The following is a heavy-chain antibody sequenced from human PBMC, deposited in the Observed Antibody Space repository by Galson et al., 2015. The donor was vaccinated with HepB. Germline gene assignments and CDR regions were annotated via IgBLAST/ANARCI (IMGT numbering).Heavy chain of an antibody. Sequence: SLRLPCAASGFTFSSYVLSWVRQAPGKGLQRVSSISGGADRTYYTDSVKGRFTISRDNTKNTLYLQMKSLRAEDTAIYYCVRDLPGITIFGAMAVWGQGTTVTVSS. V-gene: IGHV3-23*01. CDR3: VRDLPGITIFGAMAV. D-gene: IGHD3-3*01. CDR1: GFTFSSYV. J-gene: IGHJ6*02. CDR2: ISGGADRT.